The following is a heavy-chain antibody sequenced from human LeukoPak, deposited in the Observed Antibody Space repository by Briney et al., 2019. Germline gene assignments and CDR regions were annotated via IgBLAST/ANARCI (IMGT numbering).Heavy chain of an antibody. J-gene: IGHJ4*02. CDR3: AKETSSGNFVTIDC. CDR1: GFTFSSYA. Sequence: GGSLRLSCAASGFTFSSYAMHWVRQAPGKGLEWVAVIWYDGSIKYYADSVKGRFTISRDNSKNTLYMQMNSLRAEDTAVYYCAKETSSGNFVTIDCWGQGALVTVSS. CDR2: IWYDGSIK. D-gene: IGHD1-26*01. V-gene: IGHV3-33*06.